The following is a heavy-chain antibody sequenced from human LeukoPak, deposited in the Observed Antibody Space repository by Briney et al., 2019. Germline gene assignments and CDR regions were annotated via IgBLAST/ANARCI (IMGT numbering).Heavy chain of an antibody. D-gene: IGHD3-10*01. J-gene: IGHJ6*03. V-gene: IGHV4-59*01. CDR1: GGSISSYY. CDR3: ARVGRVAGHYYYYYMDV. Sequence: SETLPLTCTVSGGSISSYYWSWIRQPPGEGLEWIGYIYYSGSTNYNPSLKSRVTISVDTSKNQFSLKLSSVTAADTAVYYCARVGRVAGHYYYYYMDVWGKGTTVTISS. CDR2: IYYSGST.